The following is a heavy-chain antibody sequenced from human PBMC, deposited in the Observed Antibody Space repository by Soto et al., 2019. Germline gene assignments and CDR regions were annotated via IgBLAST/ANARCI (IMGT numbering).Heavy chain of an antibody. V-gene: IGHV4-39*07. CDR1: GYSVSSSDYY. J-gene: IGHJ5*02. D-gene: IGHD1-7*01. Sequence: SETLSLTCSVSGYSVSSSDYYWAWIRQPPGKGLEWIGSMLYSGLTYYNPSLKSRVTLSVDTSKNQFSLKLSSVAAADTAVYYCARDSWGLELNRFDPWGQGTLVTVSS. CDR3: ARDSWGLELNRFDP. CDR2: MLYSGLT.